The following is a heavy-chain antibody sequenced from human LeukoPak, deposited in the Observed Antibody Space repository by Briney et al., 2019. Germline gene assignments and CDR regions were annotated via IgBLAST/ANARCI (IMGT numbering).Heavy chain of an antibody. Sequence: PGGSLRLSCAASGFTFSSYSMNWVRQAPGKGLVWVSSISSSSSYIYYADSVKGRFTISRDNAKNSLYLQMNSLRAEDTAVYYCARDTLTYSSSWYDYWGQGTLVTVSS. CDR1: GFTFSSYS. CDR3: ARDTLTYSSSWYDY. J-gene: IGHJ4*02. CDR2: ISSSSSYI. D-gene: IGHD6-13*01. V-gene: IGHV3-21*01.